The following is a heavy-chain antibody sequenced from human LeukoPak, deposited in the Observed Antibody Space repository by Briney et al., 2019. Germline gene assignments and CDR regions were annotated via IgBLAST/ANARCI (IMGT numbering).Heavy chain of an antibody. J-gene: IGHJ4*02. Sequence: GGSLRLSCAASGLTFSSYAMSWVRQAPGKGLEWVSGISGSGGSTNYADSVKGRFTISRDNSKNTLYLQMNSLRAEDTAIYYCAKDSGSVRYYFDYWGQGTLVTVSS. CDR3: AKDSGSVRYYFDY. CDR1: GLTFSSYA. CDR2: ISGSGGST. D-gene: IGHD6-19*01. V-gene: IGHV3-23*01.